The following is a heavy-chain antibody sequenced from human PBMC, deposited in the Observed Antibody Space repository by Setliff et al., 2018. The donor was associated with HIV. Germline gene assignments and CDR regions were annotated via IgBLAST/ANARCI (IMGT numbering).Heavy chain of an antibody. CDR1: GGSISSYY. CDR3: AREGTYCTNGVCYSMSPYYYYYYMDV. V-gene: IGHV4-4*07. CDR2: IYTSGST. Sequence: KTSETLSLTCTVSGGSISSYYWSWIRQPAGKGLEWTGRIYTSGSTNYNPSLKSRVTMSVDTSKNQFSLKLSSVTAADTAVYYCAREGTYCTNGVCYSMSPYYYYYYMDVWGKGTTVTVS. J-gene: IGHJ6*03. D-gene: IGHD2-8*01.